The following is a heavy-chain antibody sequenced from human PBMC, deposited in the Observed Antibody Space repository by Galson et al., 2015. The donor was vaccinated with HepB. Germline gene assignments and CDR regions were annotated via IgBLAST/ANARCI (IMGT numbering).Heavy chain of an antibody. CDR3: ARALGGPRITMRYYGMDV. D-gene: IGHD3-22*01. CDR2: IYSGGST. CDR1: GFTVSSNY. V-gene: IGHV3-66*01. J-gene: IGHJ6*02. Sequence: SLRLSCAASGFTVSSNYMSWVRQAPGKGLERVSVIYSGGSTYYADSVKGRFTISRDNSKNTLYLQMNSLRAEDTAVYYCARALGGPRITMRYYGMDVWGQGTTVTVSS.